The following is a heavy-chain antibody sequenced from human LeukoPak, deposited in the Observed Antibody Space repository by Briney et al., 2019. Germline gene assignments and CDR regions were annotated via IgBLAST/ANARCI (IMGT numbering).Heavy chain of an antibody. V-gene: IGHV3-23*01. D-gene: IGHD3-9*01. CDR1: GFTFSSYN. Sequence: PGGSLRLSCVASGFTFSSYNMIWVRRAPGKGLEWDSGLTGSGRATYYAHSVKGRFTISRENSKNTMFLQMNSLRVDDTAVYYCARQRVMLTGTGGTWIDPWGQGTLVTVSS. CDR2: LTGSGRAT. CDR3: ARQRVMLTGTGGTWIDP. J-gene: IGHJ5*02.